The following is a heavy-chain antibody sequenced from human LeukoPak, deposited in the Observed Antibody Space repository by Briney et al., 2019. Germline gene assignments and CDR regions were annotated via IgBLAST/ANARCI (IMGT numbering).Heavy chain of an antibody. V-gene: IGHV4-38-2*01. D-gene: IGHD6-13*01. Sequence: SETLSLTCAVSGYSISSGYYWIWIRQPPGKGLEWIGSLYHSDSIYYNPSLESRVTMSVDTSKNQFSLKLSFVTAADTAVYYCARQHDSYHYYYVDVWGKWTTVTVSS. CDR3: ARQHDSYHYYYVDV. CDR1: GYSISSGYY. CDR2: LYHSDSI. J-gene: IGHJ6*03.